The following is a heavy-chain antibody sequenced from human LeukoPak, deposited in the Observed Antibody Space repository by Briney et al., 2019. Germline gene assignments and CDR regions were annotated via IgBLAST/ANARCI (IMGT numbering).Heavy chain of an antibody. CDR2: VSTDSGNS. Sequence: ASVKVSCKASGYTFTNYDINWVRQATGQGLEWLGWVSTDSGNSDSAQKFQGRITLTRDTSISTVFLELRNVRSDDTAVYYCARGVSRGVDYWGQGTLVTVSS. CDR3: ARGVSRGVDY. V-gene: IGHV1-8*02. J-gene: IGHJ4*02. CDR1: GYTFTNYD. D-gene: IGHD3-16*01.